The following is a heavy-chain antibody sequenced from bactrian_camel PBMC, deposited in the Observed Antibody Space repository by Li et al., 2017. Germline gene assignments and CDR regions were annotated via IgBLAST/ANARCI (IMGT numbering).Heavy chain of an antibody. D-gene: IGHD4*01. V-gene: IGHV3S53*01. J-gene: IGHJ4*01. CDR3: AEAPYRDGFSTKC. CDR1: GAPFDDGD. Sequence: QVQLVESGGGSVETGGSLKLSCTTSGAPFDDGDMGWYRQAPGIECKLISTIVFGGSTFYSDSVKGRFTISHDKSKNTAYLQMNDLKPEDAAMYYCAEAPYRDGFSTKCRGQGTQVTVS. CDR2: IVFGGST.